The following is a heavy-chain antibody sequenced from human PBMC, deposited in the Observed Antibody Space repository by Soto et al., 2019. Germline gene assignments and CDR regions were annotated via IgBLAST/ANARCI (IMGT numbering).Heavy chain of an antibody. J-gene: IGHJ6*02. CDR3: AERQLATAIFGVVDYGMDV. CDR1: GFTFSSYG. CDR2: ISYDGSNK. V-gene: IGHV3-30*18. D-gene: IGHD3-3*01. Sequence: QVQLVESGGGVVQPGRSLRLSCAASGFTFSSYGMHWVRQAPGKGLEWVAVISYDGSNKYYADSVKGRFTISRDNSKNQLNLQMISLGDEATAGYYCAERQLATAIFGVVDYGMDVWGQGTTVTVSS.